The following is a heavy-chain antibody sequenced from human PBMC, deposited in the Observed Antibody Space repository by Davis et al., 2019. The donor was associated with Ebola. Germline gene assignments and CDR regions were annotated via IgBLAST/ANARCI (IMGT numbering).Heavy chain of an antibody. Sequence: SETLSLTCTVSGDSMSYQYWSWIRQAPGKGLEWIGYVYSSGSTNYYPSLKSRVTISVDTSKKQFSLRLSSLTAADTAMYYCARESGSGNSNWFDPWGQGTLVTVSS. CDR1: GDSMSYQY. CDR3: ARESGSGNSNWFDP. V-gene: IGHV4-59*11. D-gene: IGHD3-10*01. CDR2: VYSSGST. J-gene: IGHJ5*02.